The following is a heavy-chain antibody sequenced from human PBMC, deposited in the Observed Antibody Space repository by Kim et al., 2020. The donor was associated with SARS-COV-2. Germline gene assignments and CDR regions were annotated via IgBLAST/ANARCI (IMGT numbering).Heavy chain of an antibody. J-gene: IGHJ4*02. D-gene: IGHD6-19*01. CDR3: AKPPRGAVASSDY. CDR1: GFTFSSYA. Sequence: GGSLRLSCAASGFTFSSYAMSWVRQAPGKGLEWVSAISGSGGSTYYADSVKGRFTLSRDNSKNTLYLQMNSLRAEDTAVYYCAKPPRGAVASSDYWGQGTLVTVSS. V-gene: IGHV3-23*01. CDR2: ISGSGGST.